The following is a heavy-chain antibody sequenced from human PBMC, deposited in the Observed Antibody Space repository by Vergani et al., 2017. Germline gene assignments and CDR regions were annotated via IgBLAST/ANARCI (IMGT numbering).Heavy chain of an antibody. V-gene: IGHV4-39*01. Sequence: QLQLQESGPGLVKPSETLSLTCAVSGVSIKSRSYYWGWIRQFPGKGLEWIGSIYDNGNTYYNPSLKSRVAISVDTSKNQVSLNLGSVTAADTAVYYCARNRAIELAGRMHYYYAIDVWGQGTTVTVSS. D-gene: IGHD5-24*01. CDR3: ARNRAIELAGRMHYYYAIDV. CDR1: GVSIKSRSYY. CDR2: IYDNGNT. J-gene: IGHJ6*02.